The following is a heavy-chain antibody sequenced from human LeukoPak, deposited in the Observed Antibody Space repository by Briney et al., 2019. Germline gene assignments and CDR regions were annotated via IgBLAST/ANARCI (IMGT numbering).Heavy chain of an antibody. CDR2: INPNSGGT. D-gene: IGHD6-19*01. Sequence: VASVKVSCKASVYTFTDYYMHWVRQAPGQGLEWMGWINPNSGGTNYAQKFQGRVTMTRDTSISTAYMELSRLRSDDTAVYYCASAYRGGWSPPYYYYYMDVWGKGTTVTVSS. CDR1: VYTFTDYY. V-gene: IGHV1-2*02. J-gene: IGHJ6*03. CDR3: ASAYRGGWSPPYYYYYMDV.